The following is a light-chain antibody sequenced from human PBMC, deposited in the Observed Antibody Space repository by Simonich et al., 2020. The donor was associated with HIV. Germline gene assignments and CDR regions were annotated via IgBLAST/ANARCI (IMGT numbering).Light chain of an antibody. CDR1: QSVLYNSNNKNY. J-gene: IGKJ1*01. CDR2: WAS. V-gene: IGKV4-1*01. Sequence: DIVMTQSPDSLAVSLGERATINCKSSQSVLYNSNNKNYLAWYQQKPGQPTKLLIYWASTRESVVPDRFSGSGSGTDFTLTISSLQAEDVAVYHCQQYYSTPTWTFGQGTKVEIK. CDR3: QQYYSTPTWT.